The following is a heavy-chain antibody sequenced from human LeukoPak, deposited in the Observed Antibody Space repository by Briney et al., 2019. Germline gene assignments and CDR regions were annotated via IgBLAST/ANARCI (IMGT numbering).Heavy chain of an antibody. J-gene: IGHJ4*02. V-gene: IGHV3-48*03. D-gene: IGHD5-18*01. CDR2: ISSSGSTI. CDR3: ARLYPYSYLDY. Sequence: GGSLRLSCAASGFTFSSYEMNWVRQAPGKGLEWVSYISSSGSTISYADSVKGRFTISRDNAKNSLYLQMNSLRAEDTAVYYCARLYPYSYLDYWGQGTLVTVSS. CDR1: GFTFSSYE.